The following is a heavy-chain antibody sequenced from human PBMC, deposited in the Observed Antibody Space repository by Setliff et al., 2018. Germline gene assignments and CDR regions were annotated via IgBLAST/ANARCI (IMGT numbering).Heavy chain of an antibody. Sequence: VASVKVSCKASGYTFTSYAMHWVRQAPGQRLEWMGWINAGNGNTKYSQKFQGRVTITRDTSASTAYMELSSLRSEDTAVYYCARDRPPYYYDSSGYYYSAGNFDYWGQGTLVTVSS. CDR2: INAGNGNT. V-gene: IGHV1-3*01. CDR1: GYTFTSYA. D-gene: IGHD3-22*01. CDR3: ARDRPPYYYDSSGYYYSAGNFDY. J-gene: IGHJ4*02.